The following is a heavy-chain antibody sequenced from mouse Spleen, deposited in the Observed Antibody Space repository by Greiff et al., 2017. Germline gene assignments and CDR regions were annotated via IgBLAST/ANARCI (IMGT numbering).Heavy chain of an antibody. J-gene: IGHJ1*03. V-gene: IGHV5-2*03. CDR3: ARRVTTVVPYWYFDV. Sequence: DVKLVESGGGLVQPGESLKLSCESNEYEFPSHDMSWVRKTPEKRLELVAAINSDGGSTYYPDTMERRFIISRDNTKKTLYLQMSSLRSEDTALYYCARRVTTVVPYWYFDVWGTGTTVTVSS. CDR2: INSDGGST. CDR1: EYEFPSHD. D-gene: IGHD1-1*01.